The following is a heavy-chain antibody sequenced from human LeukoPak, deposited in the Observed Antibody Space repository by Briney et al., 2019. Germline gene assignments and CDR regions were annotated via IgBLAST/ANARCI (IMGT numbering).Heavy chain of an antibody. CDR1: GCSISSSSYY. CDR3: ARRGALMKLYLDY. Sequence: SETLSLTCTVSGCSISSSSYYWGWIRQPPGKGLDWIGSIYYSGSTYYNPSLKSRVTISVDTSKNQFSLKLSSVTAADTAVYYCARRGALMKLYLDYCGQGTLVTVSS. J-gene: IGHJ4*02. D-gene: IGHD3-9*01. CDR2: IYYSGST. V-gene: IGHV4-39*01.